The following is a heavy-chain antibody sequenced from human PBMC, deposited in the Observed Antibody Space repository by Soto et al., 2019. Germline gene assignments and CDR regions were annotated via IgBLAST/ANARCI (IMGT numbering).Heavy chain of an antibody. CDR1: GYSFTSYW. Sequence: LGGSLKISCQGSGYSFTSYWIGWVRQMPGKGLEWMGIIYPGDSDTRYSPSFQGQVTISADKSISTAYLQWSSLKASDTAMYYCARQSGSSSWYYYYYYMDVWGKGTTVTVSS. V-gene: IGHV5-51*01. CDR2: IYPGDSDT. D-gene: IGHD6-13*01. J-gene: IGHJ6*03. CDR3: ARQSGSSSWYYYYYYMDV.